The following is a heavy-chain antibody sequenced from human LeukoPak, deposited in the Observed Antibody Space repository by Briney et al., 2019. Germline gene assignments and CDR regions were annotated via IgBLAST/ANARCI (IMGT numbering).Heavy chain of an antibody. D-gene: IGHD6-13*01. J-gene: IGHJ4*02. V-gene: IGHV1-46*01. Sequence: GASVKVSCKASGYTFTSYYMHWVRQAPGQGLEWMGIIDPSGGSTSYAQKFQGRVTMTRDTSTSTVYMELSSLRSEDTAVYYCARDPEQQLVFDYWGQGTLVTVSS. CDR3: ARDPEQQLVFDY. CDR2: IDPSGGST. CDR1: GYTFTSYY.